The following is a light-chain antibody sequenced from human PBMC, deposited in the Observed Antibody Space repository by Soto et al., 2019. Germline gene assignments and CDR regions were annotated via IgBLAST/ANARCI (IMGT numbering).Light chain of an antibody. CDR1: QSVSSN. CDR3: QQYNNWPPLT. CDR2: GAS. J-gene: IGKJ4*01. Sequence: EIVMTQSPATLSVSPGERATLSCRASQSVSSNLAWYQQKPGQAPRLLIYGASTRATGIPARFSGSGSGTEFTLTISSLQSEDFAVYYCQQYNNWPPLTFGGGTNVDSK. V-gene: IGKV3-15*01.